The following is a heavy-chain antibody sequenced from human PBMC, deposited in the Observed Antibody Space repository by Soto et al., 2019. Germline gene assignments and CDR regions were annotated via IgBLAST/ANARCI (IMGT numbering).Heavy chain of an antibody. CDR2: INTSGGTT. J-gene: IGHJ4*02. V-gene: IGHV1-46*01. CDR3: ASSLQQLVLVY. D-gene: IGHD6-13*01. CDR1: GYTFTTYY. Sequence: QMQLVQSGAEVKKPGASVKVSCKASGYTFTTYYIHWVRQAPGQGLEWMGIINTSGGTTSYAQEFQGRVTMTSDTSTSTVYMELSSLSSEDTAVYYCASSLQQLVLVYWGQGTLATVSS.